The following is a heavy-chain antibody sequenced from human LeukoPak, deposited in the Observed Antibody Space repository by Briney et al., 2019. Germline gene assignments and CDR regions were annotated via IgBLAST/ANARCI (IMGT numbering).Heavy chain of an antibody. J-gene: IGHJ5*02. D-gene: IGHD3-10*01. CDR1: WVLQRLL. CDR2: IDHSGST. V-gene: IGHV4-34*01. Sequence: SETVPHLRCLWWVLQRLLLELDPPAPGKGLEWIGEIDHSGSTNYNPSLKSRVTISVDTSKNQFSLKLSSVTAADTAVYYCARGSWAVRGGPPYYWFDPWGQGTLVTVSS. CDR3: ARGSWAVRGGPPYYWFDP.